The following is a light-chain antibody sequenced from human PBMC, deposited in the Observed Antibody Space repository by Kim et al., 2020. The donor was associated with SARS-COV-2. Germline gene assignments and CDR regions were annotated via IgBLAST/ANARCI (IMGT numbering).Light chain of an antibody. CDR1: SSNIGLNS. V-gene: IGLV1-44*01. CDR2: SSN. CDR3: AAWDDTLSAWV. Sequence: GQRVIISCSGSSSNIGLNSVNWYQQVPGTAPKMVIYSSNQRPSGVPDRFSGSRSGTSASLAISGLQSEDESDYYCAAWDDTLSAWVFGGGTKLTVL. J-gene: IGLJ3*02.